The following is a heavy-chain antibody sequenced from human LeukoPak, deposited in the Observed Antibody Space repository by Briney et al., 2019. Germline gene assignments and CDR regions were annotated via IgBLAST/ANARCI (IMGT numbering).Heavy chain of an antibody. V-gene: IGHV1-69*05. D-gene: IGHD3-10*01. Sequence: SVKVSCKASGGTFSSYAISWVRQAPGQGLEWMGGIIPIFGTANYAQKFQGRVTITTDESTSTAYMELSSLRSEDTAVYYCARLRPARGVITYFYYYSMDVWGKGTTVTVSS. CDR1: GGTFSSYA. CDR3: ARLRPARGVITYFYYYSMDV. J-gene: IGHJ6*03. CDR2: IIPIFGTA.